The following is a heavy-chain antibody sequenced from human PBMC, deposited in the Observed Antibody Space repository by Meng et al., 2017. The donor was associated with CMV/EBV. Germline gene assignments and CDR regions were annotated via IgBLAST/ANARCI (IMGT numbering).Heavy chain of an antibody. D-gene: IGHD1-20*01. J-gene: IGHJ6*02. CDR3: AREEYNSGPGVYYYYGMDV. V-gene: IGHV1-18*01. Sequence: VKVSCKASGYTFTSYGISWVRQAPGQGLEWMGWISAYNGNTNYAQKLQGRVTMTTDTSTSTAYMELRSLRSDDTAVYYCAREEYNSGPGVYYYYGMDVWGQGITVTVSS. CDR2: ISAYNGNT. CDR1: GYTFTSYG.